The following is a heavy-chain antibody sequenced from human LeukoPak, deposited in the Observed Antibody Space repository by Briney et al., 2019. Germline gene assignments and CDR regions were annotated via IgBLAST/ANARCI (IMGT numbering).Heavy chain of an antibody. D-gene: IGHD6-13*01. CDR2: IYYSGST. J-gene: IGHJ6*02. Sequence: SDTLSLTCTVSGGSISSYYWSWIRQPPGKGLEWIGYIYYSGSTNYNPSLKSRVTISVDTSKNQFSLKLSSVTAADTAVYYCAQWSSSPYYYYYGMDVWGQGTTVTVSS. CDR1: GGSISSYY. CDR3: AQWSSSPYYYYYGMDV. V-gene: IGHV4-59*01.